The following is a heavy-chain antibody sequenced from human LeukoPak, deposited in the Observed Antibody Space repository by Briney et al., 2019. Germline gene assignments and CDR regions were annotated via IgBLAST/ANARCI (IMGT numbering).Heavy chain of an antibody. CDR3: ARDRTSGWNRGGFDY. V-gene: IGHV3-30*19. CDR1: GFTFSSYG. D-gene: IGHD6-19*01. Sequence: GGSLRLSCAASGFTFSSYGMHWVRQAPGKGLEWVAVISYDGSNKYYADSVKGRFTISRDNSKNTLYLQMNSLRAEDTAVYYCARDRTSGWNRGGFDYWGQGTLVTVSS. J-gene: IGHJ4*02. CDR2: ISYDGSNK.